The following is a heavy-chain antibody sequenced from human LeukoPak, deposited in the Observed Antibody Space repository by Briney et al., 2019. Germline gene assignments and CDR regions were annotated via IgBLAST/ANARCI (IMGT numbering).Heavy chain of an antibody. CDR1: GGSISSSSYY. V-gene: IGHV4-39*07. CDR2: IYYSGST. CDR3: ARPVRRLAASSAFDY. D-gene: IGHD2-15*01. J-gene: IGHJ4*02. Sequence: SETLSLTCTVSGGSISSSSYYWGWIRQPPGKGLEWIGSIYYSGSTNYNPSLKSRVTISVDTSKNQFSLKLSSVTAADTAVYYCARPVRRLAASSAFDYWGQGTLVTVSS.